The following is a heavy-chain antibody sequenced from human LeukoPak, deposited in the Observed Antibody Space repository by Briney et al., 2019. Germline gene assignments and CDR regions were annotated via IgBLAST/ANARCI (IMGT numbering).Heavy chain of an antibody. Sequence: SETLSLTCTVSGGSISRGSYYWSWIRQPAGKGLEWIGRIYTSGSTNYNPSLKSRVTISVDTSKNQFSLKLSSVTAADTAVYYCARAWNYYDSSGYNDAFDIWGQGTMVTVSS. D-gene: IGHD3-22*01. J-gene: IGHJ3*02. V-gene: IGHV4-61*02. CDR1: GGSISRGSYY. CDR3: ARAWNYYDSSGYNDAFDI. CDR2: IYTSGST.